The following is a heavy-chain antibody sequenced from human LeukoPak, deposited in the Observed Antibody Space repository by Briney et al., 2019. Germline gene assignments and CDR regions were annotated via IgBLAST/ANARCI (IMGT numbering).Heavy chain of an antibody. D-gene: IGHD6-19*01. V-gene: IGHV3-48*01. CDR1: GFTFNSYS. CDR3: ARDIAVATGYYYHYGMDV. CDR2: ISSSGFTI. Sequence: GGSLRLSCAASGFTFNSYSMNWVRQAPGKGLEWVSYISSSGFTIYYADSVKGRFTISRDNAKNSLYLHMNSLRAEDTAVFYCARDIAVATGYYYHYGMDVWGQGTTVTVSS. J-gene: IGHJ6*02.